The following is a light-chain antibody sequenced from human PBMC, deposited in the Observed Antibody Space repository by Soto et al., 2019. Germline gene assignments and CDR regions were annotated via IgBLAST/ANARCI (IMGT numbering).Light chain of an antibody. J-gene: IGKJ1*01. Sequence: DIQMTQSPSSLSASVVDRVTITCRASQSIRRYLNWYQQKPGKAPKLLIYAASSLQSGVPSRFSGSGSGTDFTLTISSLQPEDFATYYCQQSYSTPWTFGQGTKVEIK. CDR2: AAS. CDR1: QSIRRY. CDR3: QQSYSTPWT. V-gene: IGKV1-39*01.